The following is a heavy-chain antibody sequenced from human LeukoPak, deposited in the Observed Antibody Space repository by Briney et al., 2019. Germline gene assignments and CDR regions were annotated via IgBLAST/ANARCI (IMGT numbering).Heavy chain of an antibody. J-gene: IGHJ4*02. V-gene: IGHV1-2*02. CDR3: AREVYGDSSNDY. Sequence: ASVKVSCKASGYSFSDNYLHWVRQAPGQGLEWLGWINPNTGDTNYAQKFQGRVTMTRDASISTAYLELTRLKSDDTAVYYCAREVYGDSSNDYWGQGTLLSVFS. CDR1: GYSFSDNY. D-gene: IGHD4-17*01. CDR2: INPNTGDT.